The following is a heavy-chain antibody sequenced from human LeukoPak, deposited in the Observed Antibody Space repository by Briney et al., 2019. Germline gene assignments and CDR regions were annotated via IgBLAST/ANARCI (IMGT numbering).Heavy chain of an antibody. J-gene: IGHJ6*02. CDR1: GYTFTSYG. Sequence: GASVKVSCKASGYTFTSYGISWVRQAPGQGLEWMGWISAYNGNTNYAQKLQGRVTMTTDTSTSTAYMGLRSLRSDDTAVYYCARWGPYSSGHYYYGMDVWGQGTTVTVSS. CDR3: ARWGPYSSGHYYYGMDV. CDR2: ISAYNGNT. V-gene: IGHV1-18*01. D-gene: IGHD6-19*01.